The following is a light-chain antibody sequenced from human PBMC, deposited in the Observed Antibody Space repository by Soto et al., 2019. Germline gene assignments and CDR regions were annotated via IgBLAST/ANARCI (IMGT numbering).Light chain of an antibody. CDR1: ESVSSSSY. CDR3: QQRSNWPSIT. J-gene: IGKJ5*01. CDR2: DAS. V-gene: IGKV3D-11*02. Sequence: EILLTQSPGTLSLSPGERATLSCRASESVSSSSYLAWDQQRPGQSPRLLIYDASTRAPDIPARFSGSGTGTDFTLTISSLEPEDSAVYHCQQRSNWPSITFGQGTRLEIK.